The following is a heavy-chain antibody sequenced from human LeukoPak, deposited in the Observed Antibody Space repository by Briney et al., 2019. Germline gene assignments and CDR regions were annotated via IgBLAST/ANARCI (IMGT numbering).Heavy chain of an antibody. J-gene: IGHJ5*02. CDR1: GYTFTGYY. D-gene: IGHD5-12*01. Sequence: ASVKVSCKASGYTFTGYYMHWVRQAPGQGLEWMGWINPNSGGTNYAQKFQGRVTMTRDTSISTAYMELSRLRSDDTAVYYCARDLRGSGYSGRNWFDPWGQGTLVTVSS. V-gene: IGHV1-2*02. CDR2: INPNSGGT. CDR3: ARDLRGSGYSGRNWFDP.